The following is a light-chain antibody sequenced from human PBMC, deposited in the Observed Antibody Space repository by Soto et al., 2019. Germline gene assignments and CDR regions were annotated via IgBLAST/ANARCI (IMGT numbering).Light chain of an antibody. CDR2: TNN. CDR1: TSNIGSNP. J-gene: IGLJ3*02. V-gene: IGLV1-44*01. CDR3: AAWDDSLNNWV. Sequence: QSVLTQLPSASGAPGQRVTISCSGSTSNIGSNPVNWYQQLPGTAPKLLIYTNNQRPSGVTDRFSGSKSGASASLAISGLQSEDEADYYCAAWDDSLNNWVFGGGTKLTVL.